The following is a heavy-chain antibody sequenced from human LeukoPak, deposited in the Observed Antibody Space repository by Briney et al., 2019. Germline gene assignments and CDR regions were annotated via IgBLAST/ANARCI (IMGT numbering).Heavy chain of an antibody. V-gene: IGHV3-30-3*01. CDR2: ISHDGISE. Sequence: GRSLRLSCAASGFSFSNNDMSWVRQAPGKGLEWVAFISHDGISEYYTDSVKGRFTISRDNSKNTLYLQMNSLRAEDTAMYYCAREGPISMVVITYDAFDLWGRGTVVTVSS. D-gene: IGHD3-22*01. CDR1: GFSFSNND. J-gene: IGHJ3*01. CDR3: AREGPISMVVITYDAFDL.